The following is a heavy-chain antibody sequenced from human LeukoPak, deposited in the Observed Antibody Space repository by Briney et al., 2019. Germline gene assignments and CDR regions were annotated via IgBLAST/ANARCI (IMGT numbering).Heavy chain of an antibody. D-gene: IGHD2/OR15-2a*01. Sequence: PSETLSLTCSVSGGSISSYQWSWIRQPPGKGLEWIGYISYSGFTNYNPSLKSRVTISLDTSKNQFSLKLTSVTAADTAVYYCAGHHPRNTVDFWGQGTLVTVSS. CDR3: AGHHPRNTVDF. J-gene: IGHJ4*02. CDR1: GGSISSYQ. CDR2: ISYSGFT. V-gene: IGHV4-59*08.